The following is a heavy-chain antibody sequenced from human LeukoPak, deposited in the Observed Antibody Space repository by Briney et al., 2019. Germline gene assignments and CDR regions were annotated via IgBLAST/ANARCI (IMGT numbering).Heavy chain of an antibody. CDR2: ISGSGGST. Sequence: GGSLRLSCAASGFTFSSYAMSWVRRAPGKGLEWVSAISGSGGSTYYADSVKGRFTISRDNSKNTLYLQMNSLRAEDTAVYYCAKSGYDFWSGYYFSGDYWGQGTLVTVSS. CDR3: AKSGYDFWSGYYFSGDY. J-gene: IGHJ4*02. V-gene: IGHV3-23*01. CDR1: GFTFSSYA. D-gene: IGHD3-3*01.